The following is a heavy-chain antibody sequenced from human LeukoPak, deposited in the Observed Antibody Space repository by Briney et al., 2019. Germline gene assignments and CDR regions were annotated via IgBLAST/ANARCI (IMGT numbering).Heavy chain of an antibody. CDR1: GFTFRSYW. V-gene: IGHV3-7*01. D-gene: IGHD2-15*01. CDR3: ARWARYCSSGSCYSWFDP. Sequence: GGSLRLSCAAHGFTFRSYWMSSGRQAPGKGLEWVANMKLDGSEEYYVDSVKGRFTISSDNAKNSLYLQMNSLRVDDTAVYYCARWARYCSSGSCYSWFDPWGQGTLVTVSS. CDR2: MKLDGSEE. J-gene: IGHJ5*02.